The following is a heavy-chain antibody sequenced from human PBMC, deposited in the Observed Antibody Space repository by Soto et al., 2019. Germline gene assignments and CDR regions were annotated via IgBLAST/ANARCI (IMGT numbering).Heavy chain of an antibody. D-gene: IGHD3-3*01. CDR2: ISSNGGST. Sequence: PGGSLRLACSASGFTFSSYAMHWVRQAPGKGLEYVSAISSNGGSTYYADSVKGRFTISRDNAKNSLYLQMSSLRAEDTALYYCAKALTYYDFWSGYPWDRAQGTLVTVSS. CDR3: AKALTYYDFWSGYPWD. CDR1: GFTFSSYA. J-gene: IGHJ4*02. V-gene: IGHV3-64D*06.